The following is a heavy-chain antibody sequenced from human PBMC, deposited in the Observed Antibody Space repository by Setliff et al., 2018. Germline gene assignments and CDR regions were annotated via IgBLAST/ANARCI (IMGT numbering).Heavy chain of an antibody. V-gene: IGHV4-39*01. D-gene: IGHD1-1*01. CDR1: GGSLSGSSDY. CDR2: VYDSGTT. Sequence: PSETLSLTCSVSGGSLSGSSDYWGWIRQPPGKGLEWIGTVYDSGTTYYNASLKGRLTISVDTAQNQFSLRLTSVTAADTAVYYCARTGTYRYFDYWGQGALVTVSS. J-gene: IGHJ4*02. CDR3: ARTGTYRYFDY.